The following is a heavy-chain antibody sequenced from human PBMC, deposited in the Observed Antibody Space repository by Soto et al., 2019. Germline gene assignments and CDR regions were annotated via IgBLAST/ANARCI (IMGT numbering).Heavy chain of an antibody. V-gene: IGHV4-34*01. CDR2: INHSGST. D-gene: IGHD5-18*01. CDR1: GGSFSGYY. J-gene: IGHJ4*02. CDR3: ARDIAGYSYGPGFDY. Sequence: SESLSLNCAVYGGSFSGYYWSWIRQPPGKGLEWIGEINHSGSTNYNPSLKSRVTISVDTSKNQFSLKLSSVTAADTAVYYCARDIAGYSYGPGFDYWGQGTLVTVSS.